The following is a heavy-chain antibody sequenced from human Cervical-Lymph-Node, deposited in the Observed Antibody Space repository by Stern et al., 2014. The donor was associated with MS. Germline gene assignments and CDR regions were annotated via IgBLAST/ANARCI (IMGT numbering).Heavy chain of an antibody. CDR2: NVLGSGKT. D-gene: IGHD4-11*01. Sequence: QLVEPGPEVKKPGTSMKVSRKASGFTFSNSAMQRVRQARGQGLEWRVWNVLGSGKTNCAQKFQERVTITRDMSTSTAYLELSSLGSDDTAVYYCAASYSNSVDYYYGMDVWGQGTTVIVSS. V-gene: IGHV1-58*02. J-gene: IGHJ6*02. CDR3: AASYSNSVDYYYGMDV. CDR1: GFTFSNSA.